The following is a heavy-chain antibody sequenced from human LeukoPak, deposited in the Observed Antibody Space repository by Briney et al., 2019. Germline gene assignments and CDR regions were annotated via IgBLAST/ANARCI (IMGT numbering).Heavy chain of an antibody. D-gene: IGHD5-24*01. V-gene: IGHV1-46*01. CDR3: ARDREMATILDY. CDR2: INPSGGST. J-gene: IGHJ4*02. CDR1: GYTFTSYY. Sequence: ASVKVSGKASGYTFTSYYMHWVRQAPGQGLEWMGIINPSGGSTSYAQKFQGRVTMTRDTSTSTVYMELSSPRSEDTAVYYCARDREMATILDYWGQGTLVTVSS.